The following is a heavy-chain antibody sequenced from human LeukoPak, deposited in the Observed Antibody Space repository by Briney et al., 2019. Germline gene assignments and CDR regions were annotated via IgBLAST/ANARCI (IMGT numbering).Heavy chain of an antibody. CDR3: ARARRHGHKLLDY. V-gene: IGHV4-34*01. Sequence: SETLSLTCAVYGGAFSGYYWSWIRQPPGKGLEWIGEINHSGSTNYNPSLKSRVTISVDTSKNQFSLKLSSVTAADRAVYYCARARRHGHKLLDYWGQGTVVPVSS. J-gene: IGHJ4*02. CDR1: GGAFSGYY. D-gene: IGHD5-24*01. CDR2: INHSGST.